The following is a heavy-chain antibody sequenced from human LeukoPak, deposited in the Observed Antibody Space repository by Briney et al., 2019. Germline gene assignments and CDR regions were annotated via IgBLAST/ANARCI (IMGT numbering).Heavy chain of an antibody. V-gene: IGHV1-2*04. D-gene: IGHD4-11*01. CDR2: INPNSGGT. CDR3: ARDGYSNLYYYGMDV. CDR1: GYTFTGYY. J-gene: IGHJ6*02. Sequence: EASVKVSCKASGYTFTGYYMHWVRQAPGQGLEWMGRINPNSGGTNYAQKFQGWVTMTRDTSISTAYMELSRLRSDDTAVYYCARDGYSNLYYYGMDVWGQGTTVTVSS.